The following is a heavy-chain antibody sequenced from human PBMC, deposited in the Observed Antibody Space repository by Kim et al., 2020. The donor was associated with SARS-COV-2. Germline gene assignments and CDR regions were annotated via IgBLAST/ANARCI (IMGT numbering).Heavy chain of an antibody. Sequence: ASVKVSCKVSGYNLIEVSMHWVRQAPGKGLEWVGGLDPEDGETTYAQKFQGRVTITEDRYTDTAYMDLSSLRSEDTAVYYCAARVMVRSGGVVEGGFFEYWGQGTRVTVSS. D-gene: IGHD3-16*02. J-gene: IGHJ4*02. CDR3: AARVMVRSGGVVEGGFFEY. V-gene: IGHV1-24*01. CDR2: LDPEDGET. CDR1: GYNLIEVS.